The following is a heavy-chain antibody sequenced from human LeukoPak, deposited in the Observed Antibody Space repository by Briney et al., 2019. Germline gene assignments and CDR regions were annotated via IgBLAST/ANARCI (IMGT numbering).Heavy chain of an antibody. CDR2: IYYSGSM. D-gene: IGHD3/OR15-3a*01. CDR3: AKAPPKEYDFWSGYYNYMDV. J-gene: IGHJ6*03. V-gene: IGHV4-39*07. CDR1: GGSINRSNYY. Sequence: SETLSLTCTVSGGSINRSNYYWVWIRQPPGKGLEWIGSIYYSGSMYYNASLKSRVTISVDTSKNQFSLKLSSVTAADTAVYYCAKAPPKEYDFWSGYYNYMDVWGKGTTVTVSS.